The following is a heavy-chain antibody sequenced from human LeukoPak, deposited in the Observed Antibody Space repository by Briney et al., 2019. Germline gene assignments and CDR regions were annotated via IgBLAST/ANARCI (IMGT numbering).Heavy chain of an antibody. Sequence: GVSLRLSCAASGFTCDDYGMRWVRQAPGKGLEGVSGINWNGGSTGYADSVKGRLTISRDNAKNCLYLQKNSLRAEDTALYYCARVDSSSWASWGQGTLVTVSS. V-gene: IGHV3-20*04. D-gene: IGHD6-13*01. CDR3: ARVDSSSWAS. CDR1: GFTCDDYG. J-gene: IGHJ4*02. CDR2: INWNGGST.